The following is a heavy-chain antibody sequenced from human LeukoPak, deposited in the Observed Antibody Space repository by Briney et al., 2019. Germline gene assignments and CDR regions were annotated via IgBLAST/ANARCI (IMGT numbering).Heavy chain of an antibody. CDR3: ATLVTTVTTGGS. J-gene: IGHJ4*02. CDR2: IITIFGTA. CDR1: GGTFSSYA. Sequence: ASVKVSCKASGGTFSSYAISWVRQAPGQGLEWTGGIITIFGTANYAQKFQGRVTITTDESTSTAYMELSSLRSEDTAVYYCATLVTTVTTGGSWGQGTLVTVSS. V-gene: IGHV1-69*05. D-gene: IGHD4-17*01.